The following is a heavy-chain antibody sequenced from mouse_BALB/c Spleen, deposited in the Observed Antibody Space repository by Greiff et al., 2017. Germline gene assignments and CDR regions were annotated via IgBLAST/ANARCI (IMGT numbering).Heavy chain of an antibody. CDR3: TRVEHYYGYHYAMDY. Sequence: LQQPGSELVRPGASVKLSCKASGYTFTSYWMHWVKQRPGQGLEWIGNIYPGSGSTNYDEKFKSKATLTVDTSSSTAYMQLSSLTSEDSAVYYCTRVEHYYGYHYAMDYWGQGTSVTVSS. D-gene: IGHD1-2*01. V-gene: IGHV1S22*01. J-gene: IGHJ4*01. CDR2: IYPGSGST. CDR1: GYTFTSYW.